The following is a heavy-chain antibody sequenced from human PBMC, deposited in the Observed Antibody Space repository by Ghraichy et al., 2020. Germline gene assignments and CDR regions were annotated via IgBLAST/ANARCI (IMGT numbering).Heavy chain of an antibody. V-gene: IGHV3-15*01. CDR2: IISKTDGGTT. CDR1: GFTFSNAW. J-gene: IGHJ3*02. D-gene: IGHD3-22*01. Sequence: GGSLRLSCAASGFTFSNAWMSWVRQAPGEGLEWVGRIISKTDGGTTDYAAPVKGRFTISRDDSKNTLSLQMNSLKTEDTAVYYCTTETYYFDSSGSRNDAFDIWGQGTMVTVSS. CDR3: TTETYYFDSSGSRNDAFDI.